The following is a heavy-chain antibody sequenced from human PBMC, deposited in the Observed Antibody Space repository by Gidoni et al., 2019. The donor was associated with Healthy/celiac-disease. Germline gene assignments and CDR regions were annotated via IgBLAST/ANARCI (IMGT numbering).Heavy chain of an antibody. CDR1: GLTFSSYA. Sequence: QVQLVEAGGGVVQPGRSLRLPCAASGLTFSSYAMHWVCPAPGKGLEGVAVISYDGSNKYYADSVTGRFPISRYNSKNTLYLQMNSLRAEDTAVYYCARSLTMGCLSSAYYFDYWGQGTLVTVSS. D-gene: IGHD1-1*01. J-gene: IGHJ4*02. V-gene: IGHV3-30*01. CDR2: ISYDGSNK. CDR3: ARSLTMGCLSSAYYFDY.